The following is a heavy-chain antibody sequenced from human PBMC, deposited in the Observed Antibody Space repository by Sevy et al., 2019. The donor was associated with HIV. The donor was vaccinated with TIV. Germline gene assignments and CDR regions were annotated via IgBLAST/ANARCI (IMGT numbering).Heavy chain of an antibody. V-gene: IGHV3-30*18. CDR2: ISYDGSNK. Sequence: GGSLRLSCAASGFTFTSYGMHWVRQAPGKGLEWVAVISYDGSNKYYADSVKGRFTISRDNSKNTLYLQMNSLRAEDTAVYYCAKDQGWGLRRGFDYWGQGTLITVSS. CDR3: AKDQGWGLRRGFDY. D-gene: IGHD2-15*01. J-gene: IGHJ4*02. CDR1: GFTFTSYG.